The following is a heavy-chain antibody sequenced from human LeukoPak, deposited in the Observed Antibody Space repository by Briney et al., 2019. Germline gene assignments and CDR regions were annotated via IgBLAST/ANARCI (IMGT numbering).Heavy chain of an antibody. D-gene: IGHD3-3*02. Sequence: GGSLRLSCAASGFNFDDYAMHWVRQAPGKGLAWLSSISWNSGSIVYADSVKGRFTISRDNAKNSLSLQMHSLRPEDTAFYYCAKDIGIFGTGPFNYWGQGTLVTVSS. J-gene: IGHJ4*02. CDR1: GFNFDDYA. CDR3: AKDIGIFGTGPFNY. CDR2: ISWNSGSI. V-gene: IGHV3-9*01.